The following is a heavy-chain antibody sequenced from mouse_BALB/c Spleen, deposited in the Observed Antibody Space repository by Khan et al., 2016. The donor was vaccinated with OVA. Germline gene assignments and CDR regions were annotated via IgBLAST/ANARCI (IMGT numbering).Heavy chain of an antibody. J-gene: IGHJ4*01. Sequence: QVQLKESGPGLVAPSQSLSITCTVSGFSLISYGVHWVRQPPGKGTEWLVVIWSDGSTNYNSVLKSRLSISKDKSKSQVFLKMNSLQTDDTAIYYGARWFDGYSSLYAMDYWGQGTSVTVSS. V-gene: IGHV2-6*02. CDR2: IWSDGST. D-gene: IGHD2-3*01. CDR3: ARWFDGYSSLYAMDY. CDR1: GFSLISYG.